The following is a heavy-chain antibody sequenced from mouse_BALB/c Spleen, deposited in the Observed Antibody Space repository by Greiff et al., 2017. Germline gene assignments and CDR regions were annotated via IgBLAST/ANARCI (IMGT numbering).Heavy chain of an antibody. Sequence: EVHLVESGPGLVKPSQSLSLTCTVTGYSITSDYAWNWIRQFPGNKLEWMGYISYSGSTSYNPSLKSRISSTRDTSKNQFFLQLNSVTTEDTATYYCARSQLRRGFAYWGQGTLVTVSA. CDR1: GYSITSDYA. D-gene: IGHD2-4*01. CDR2: ISYSGST. CDR3: ARSQLRRGFAY. V-gene: IGHV3-2*02. J-gene: IGHJ3*01.